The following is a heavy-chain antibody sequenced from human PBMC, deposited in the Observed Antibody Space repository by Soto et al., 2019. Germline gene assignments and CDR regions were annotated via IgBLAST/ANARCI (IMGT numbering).Heavy chain of an antibody. D-gene: IGHD3-22*01. J-gene: IGHJ4*02. Sequence: SETLSLTCAVSGDSISSHYWNWVRQTPGKGLEWIGCIYFTGSTIYNPSLESRVTMSVDTSKTQFSLKLSSVTAADTAVYYCARGYTYYYDSSGYSDYFDYWGQGTLVTVSS. CDR3: ARGYTYYYDSSGYSDYFDY. CDR1: GDSISSHY. V-gene: IGHV4-59*11. CDR2: IYFTGST.